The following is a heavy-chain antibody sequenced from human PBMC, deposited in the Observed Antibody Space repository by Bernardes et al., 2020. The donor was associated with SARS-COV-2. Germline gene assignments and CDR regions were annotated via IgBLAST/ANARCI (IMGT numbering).Heavy chain of an antibody. J-gene: IGHJ4*02. CDR2: IWYDGSNK. CDR3: ASPRGYSSGPFDY. Sequence: GGSLRLSCAASGFTFSSYGMHWVRQAPGKGLEWVAVIWYDGSNKYYADSVKGRFTISRDNSKNTLYLQMNSLRAEDTAVYYCASPRGYSSGPFDYWGQGTLVTVSS. D-gene: IGHD6-19*01. CDR1: GFTFSSYG. V-gene: IGHV3-33*01.